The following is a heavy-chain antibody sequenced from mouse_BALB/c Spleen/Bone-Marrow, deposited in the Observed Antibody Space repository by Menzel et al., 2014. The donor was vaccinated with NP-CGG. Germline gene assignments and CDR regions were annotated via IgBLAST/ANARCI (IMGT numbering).Heavy chain of an antibody. CDR2: INPSNGGT. V-gene: IGHV1S81*02. CDR3: TGNNYVYWFFDD. J-gene: IGHJ1*01. Sequence: VQLQQSGAELVKPGASVKLSCKASGYSFTNYYMYWVKQWPGQGLEWIGEINPSNGGTNFNEKFKSKATLTVDKSSSSAFMRLRSLTSDDSAVYACTGNNYVYWFFDDWGAGTTVTVSS. CDR1: GYSFTNYY. D-gene: IGHD2-4*01.